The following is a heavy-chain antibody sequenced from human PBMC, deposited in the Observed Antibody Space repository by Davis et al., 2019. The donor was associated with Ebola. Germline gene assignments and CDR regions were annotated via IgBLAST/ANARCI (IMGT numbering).Heavy chain of an antibody. Sequence: GGSLRLSYAVSGFTFSDYWMTWVRQAPGKGLEWVANINHDGSEKYFVDSVKGRFTISRDNDKNSLYLQMNSLRAEDTGMYYCARDRTAESFDYWGLGVLVSVSS. V-gene: IGHV3-7*03. D-gene: IGHD1-14*01. CDR1: GFTFSDYW. CDR3: ARDRTAESFDY. CDR2: INHDGSEK. J-gene: IGHJ4*02.